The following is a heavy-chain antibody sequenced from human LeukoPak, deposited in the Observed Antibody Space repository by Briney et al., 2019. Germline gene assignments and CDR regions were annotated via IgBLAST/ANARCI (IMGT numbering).Heavy chain of an antibody. CDR2: ISYSGST. CDR3: ARRVAAATFDY. J-gene: IGHJ4*02. V-gene: IGHV4-59*01. D-gene: IGHD6-13*01. Sequence: SETLSLTCTVSGGSISGYYWSWIRQPPGKGLEWVGYISYSGSTNYNPSLKRRVTISVDTSKNQFSLKLSSVTAADTAVYYCARRVAAATFDYWGQGTLVTVSS. CDR1: GGSISGYY.